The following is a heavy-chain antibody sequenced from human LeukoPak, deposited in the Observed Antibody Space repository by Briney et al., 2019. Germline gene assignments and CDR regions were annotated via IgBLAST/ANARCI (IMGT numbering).Heavy chain of an antibody. J-gene: IGHJ4*02. CDR3: AKRSAESSGYFDY. CDR1: GFTFITYS. V-gene: IGHV3-23*01. D-gene: IGHD6-19*01. Sequence: GGSLRLSCAASGFTFITYSMTWVRQAPGRGLEWVSAITGSGAFTDYADSVRGRFTISRDNPKNTLYLQMNSLRAEDTAVYYCAKRSAESSGYFDYWGQGTLVTVSS. CDR2: ITGSGAFT.